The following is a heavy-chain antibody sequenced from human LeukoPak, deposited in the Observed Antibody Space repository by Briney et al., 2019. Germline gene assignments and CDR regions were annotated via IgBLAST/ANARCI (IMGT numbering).Heavy chain of an antibody. V-gene: IGHV3-9*01. CDR1: GFTFDDYA. J-gene: IGHJ6*03. CDR2: ISWNSGSI. CDR3: AKDKSAGDHHYYYYMDV. Sequence: GGSLRLSCVASGFTFDDYAMHWVRQAPGKGLEWVSGISWNSGSIIYAAAVEGRFIISRDNAKNTPYLQMNNLRAEDTALYYCAKDKSAGDHHYYYYMDVWGKGTTVTVSS. D-gene: IGHD2-21*02.